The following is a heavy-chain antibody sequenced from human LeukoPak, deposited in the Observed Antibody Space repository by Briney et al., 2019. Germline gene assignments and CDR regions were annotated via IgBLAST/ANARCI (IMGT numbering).Heavy chain of an antibody. Sequence: SESLSLTCAVSGGSISSSNWWSWVRQPPGKGLEWIGEIYHSGSTNYNPSLKSRVTISVDKSKNHFSLKLSSVTAADTAVYYCARPYSGYDYYYYYMDVWGKGTTVTVSS. CDR3: ARPYSGYDYYYYYMDV. V-gene: IGHV4-4*02. D-gene: IGHD5-12*01. CDR2: IYHSGST. CDR1: GGSISSSNW. J-gene: IGHJ6*03.